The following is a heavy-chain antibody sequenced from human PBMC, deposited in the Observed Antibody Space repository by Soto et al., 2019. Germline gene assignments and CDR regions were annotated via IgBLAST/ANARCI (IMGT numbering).Heavy chain of an antibody. J-gene: IGHJ3*02. D-gene: IGHD2-15*01. CDR2: ISYDGSNK. CDR3: ASAEGHCSGGSCYSSPFDI. CDR1: GFTFSSYA. Sequence: QVQLVESGGGVVQPGRSLRLSCAASGFTFSSYAMHWVRQAPGKGLEWVAVISYDGSNKYYADSVKGRFTISRDNSKNTLYLQMNSLRAEDTAVYYCASAEGHCSGGSCYSSPFDIWGQGTMVTVSS. V-gene: IGHV3-30-3*01.